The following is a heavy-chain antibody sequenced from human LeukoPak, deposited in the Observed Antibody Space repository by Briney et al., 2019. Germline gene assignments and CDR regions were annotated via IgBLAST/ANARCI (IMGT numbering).Heavy chain of an antibody. CDR1: GFTFDDYA. CDR2: ISGDGGST. Sequence: GGSLRLSCAASGFTFDDYAMHWVRQAPGKGREWVSLISGDGGSTYYADSVNGRFTISRDNSKTSLYLQMNSLRTEDTALYYCAKVDGYNYGYFDYWGQGTLVTVSS. J-gene: IGHJ4*02. V-gene: IGHV3-43*02. D-gene: IGHD5-24*01. CDR3: AKVDGYNYGYFDY.